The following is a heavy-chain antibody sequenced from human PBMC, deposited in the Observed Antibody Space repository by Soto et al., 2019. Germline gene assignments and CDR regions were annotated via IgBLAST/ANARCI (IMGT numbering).Heavy chain of an antibody. CDR1: GVTLSGRS. J-gene: IGHJ6*04. V-gene: IGHV3-74*01. Sequence: PGGSLRLSCAACGVTLSGRSMHGVRQAPGKGQVWVSGIDNAGTDSTYADSVKGRFTSSRDNAKNMLYLQMNSLRVEDTAVYYCARGWFGPDVWGKGTTVTVSS. CDR2: IDNAGTDS. D-gene: IGHD3-10*01. CDR3: ARGWFGPDV.